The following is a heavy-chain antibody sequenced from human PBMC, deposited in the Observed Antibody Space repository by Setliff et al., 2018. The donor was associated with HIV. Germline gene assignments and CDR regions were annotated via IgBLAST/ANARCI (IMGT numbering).Heavy chain of an antibody. D-gene: IGHD3-10*01. J-gene: IGHJ3*02. CDR2: IYYSGST. V-gene: IGHV4-59*12. CDR1: GGSISSFY. CDR3: ARESMLRGLRHAVDI. Sequence: KPSETLSLTCTVSGGSISSFYWSWIRQPPGKGLEWIGYIYYSGSTSYNPSLKSRVTISVDTSKTHFSLNLSSVTAADTAVYYCARESMLRGLRHAVDIWGQGTMVTVSS.